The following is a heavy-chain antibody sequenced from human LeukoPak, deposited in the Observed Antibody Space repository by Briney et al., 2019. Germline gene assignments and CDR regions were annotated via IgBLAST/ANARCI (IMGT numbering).Heavy chain of an antibody. CDR2: ISYDGSNK. CDR1: GFAFSSYA. D-gene: IGHD3-10*01. J-gene: IGHJ6*04. V-gene: IGHV3-30*04. CDR3: ASLLDYYGSGSYYPTSGMDV. Sequence: GGSLRLSCAASGFAFSSYAMHWVRQAPGKGLEWVAVISYDGSNKYYADSVKGRFTISRDNSKNTLYLQMNSLRAEDTAVYYCASLLDYYGSGSYYPTSGMDVWGKGTTVTVSS.